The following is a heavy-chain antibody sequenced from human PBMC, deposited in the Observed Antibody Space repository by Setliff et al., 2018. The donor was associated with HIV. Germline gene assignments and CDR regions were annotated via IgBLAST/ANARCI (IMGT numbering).Heavy chain of an antibody. V-gene: IGHV3-23*01. CDR1: GFTFSSYA. CDR3: AKGMGATGFDY. CDR2: ISVSGGNP. D-gene: IGHD1-26*01. J-gene: IGHJ4*02. Sequence: GGSLRLSCAASGFTFSSYAMSWVRQAPGKGLEWVSAISVSGGNPYYADSVKGRFTISRDNSKNTLYLQMNSLRADDTAVYYCAKGMGATGFDYWGQGTLVTVSS.